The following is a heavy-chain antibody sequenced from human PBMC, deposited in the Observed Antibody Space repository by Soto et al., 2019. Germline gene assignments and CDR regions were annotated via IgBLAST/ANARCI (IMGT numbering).Heavy chain of an antibody. CDR2: IYYTGST. J-gene: IGHJ3*02. CDR3: ARHSPGMAFDI. CDR1: GGSISSADYY. V-gene: IGHV4-39*01. Sequence: QLQLQESGPGLVRPSETLSLTCTVSGGSISSADYYWGWIRQPPGKGLEWIGTIYYTGSTYYNPSLKSRVTISVGTSKNQFSLNLTSVTAADTAVYYCARHSPGMAFDIWGQGTMVTVSS.